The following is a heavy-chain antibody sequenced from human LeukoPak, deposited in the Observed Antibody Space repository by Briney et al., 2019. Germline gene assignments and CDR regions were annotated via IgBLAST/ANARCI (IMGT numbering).Heavy chain of an antibody. J-gene: IGHJ3*02. D-gene: IGHD1-26*01. Sequence: MPGGSLRLSCAASGFTFSSYSMNWVRQAPGKGLEWVSSISSSSSYIYYADSVKGRFTISRDNAKNSLYLQMNGLRAEDTAVYYCARVGPSYSVDAFDIWGQGTMVTVSS. CDR2: ISSSSSYI. CDR3: ARVGPSYSVDAFDI. CDR1: GFTFSSYS. V-gene: IGHV3-21*01.